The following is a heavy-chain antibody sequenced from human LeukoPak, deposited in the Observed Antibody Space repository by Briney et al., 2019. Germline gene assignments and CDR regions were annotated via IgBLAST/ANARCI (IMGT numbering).Heavy chain of an antibody. D-gene: IGHD3-22*01. J-gene: IGHJ4*02. CDR2: IIPIFGTA. V-gene: IGHV1-69*05. CDR1: GGTFSSYA. CDR3: ARGDDSSGYSLDY. Sequence: SVKVSCKASGGTFSSYAISWVRQAPGQGLEWMGGIIPIFGTANYAQKFQGRVTITTDESTSTAYMELSNLRSEDTAVYYCARGDDSSGYSLDYWGQGTLVTVSS.